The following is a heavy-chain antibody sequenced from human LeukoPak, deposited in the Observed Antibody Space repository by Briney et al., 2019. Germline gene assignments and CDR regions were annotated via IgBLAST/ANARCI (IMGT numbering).Heavy chain of an antibody. Sequence: GASVKVSCKASGYTFTGYYMHGVRQTPGQGLEGMGRINSNSGGTNYAQKSQGRVTMTRATSISTAYMELSRLRSDDTAVYYCARDLLFTWVLKDSPRYSYGVDYWGQGTLVTVSS. J-gene: IGHJ4*02. V-gene: IGHV1-2*06. CDR3: ARDLLFTWVLKDSPRYSYGVDY. CDR2: INSNSGGT. CDR1: GYTFTGYY. D-gene: IGHD5-18*01.